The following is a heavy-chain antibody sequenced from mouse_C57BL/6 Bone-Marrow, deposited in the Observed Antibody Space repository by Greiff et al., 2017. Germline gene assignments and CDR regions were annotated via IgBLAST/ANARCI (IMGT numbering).Heavy chain of an antibody. V-gene: IGHV1-54*01. CDR2: INPGSGGT. Sequence: QVQLQQSGAELVRPGTSVKVSCKASGYAFTIYLIGWVKQRPGQGLGWIGVINPGSGGTNYNEKFKGKATLTADKSSSTAYMQLSSLTSEDSAVYFCATHYYYGSSYEDYWGQGTTLTVSS. D-gene: IGHD1-1*01. CDR1: GYAFTIYL. CDR3: ATHYYYGSSYEDY. J-gene: IGHJ2*01.